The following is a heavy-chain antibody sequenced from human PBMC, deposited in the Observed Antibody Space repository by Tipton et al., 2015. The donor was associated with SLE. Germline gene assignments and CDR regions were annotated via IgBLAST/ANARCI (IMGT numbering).Heavy chain of an antibody. CDR3: GEGLNWFDP. V-gene: IGHV4-38-2*02. CDR2: MSQSGST. CDR1: GYSISSGYY. Sequence: LRLSCTVSGYSISSGYYWGWIRQPPGKGVEWIGSMSQSGSTYYNPSLKSRVTISVDTSKNHLSLNLSSVTAADTAVYYCGEGLNWFDPWGQGTLVAVSS. J-gene: IGHJ5*02.